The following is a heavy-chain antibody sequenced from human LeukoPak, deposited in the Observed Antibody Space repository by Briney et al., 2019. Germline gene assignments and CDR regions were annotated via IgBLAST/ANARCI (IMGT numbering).Heavy chain of an antibody. J-gene: IGHJ4*02. CDR1: GFTFSYYA. D-gene: IGHD2-8*01. CDR3: ASGLPPGVIDY. Sequence: GGSLRLSCAASGFTFSYYAMHWVRQAPGKGLEWVSVIYSGGSGGSTYYADSVKGRFTISRDNSKNTLYLQMNSLRAEDTAVYYCASGLPPGVIDYWGQGTLVTVSS. V-gene: IGHV3-23*01. CDR2: IYSGGSGGST.